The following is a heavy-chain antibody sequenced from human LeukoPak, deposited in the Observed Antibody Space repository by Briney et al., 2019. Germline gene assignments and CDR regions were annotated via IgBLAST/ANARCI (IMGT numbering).Heavy chain of an antibody. Sequence: SETLSLTCAVYGGSFSGYYWSWIRQPPGKGLEWIGEINHSGSTNYNPSLKSRVTISVDTSKTQFSLKLSSVTAADTAVYYCARDGYSRNGYYYYYMDVWGKGTTVTISS. J-gene: IGHJ6*03. V-gene: IGHV4-34*01. CDR3: ARDGYSRNGYYYYYMDV. CDR1: GGSFSGYY. CDR2: INHSGST. D-gene: IGHD3-22*01.